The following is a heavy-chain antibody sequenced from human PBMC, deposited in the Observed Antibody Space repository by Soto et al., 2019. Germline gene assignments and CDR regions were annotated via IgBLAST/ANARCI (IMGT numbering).Heavy chain of an antibody. D-gene: IGHD3-16*01. J-gene: IGHJ6*02. CDR2: ISPFGGAT. Sequence: GSVKVSCKASGDSVSNDYLHWVRQAPGQGFEWLGLISPFGGATAYAQRFKGRVTVTMDKSSTSFYLELSSLRSDDTAVYYCAKGRGGKTVANFGMDVWGQGVTVTVS. CDR3: AKGRGGKTVANFGMDV. V-gene: IGHV1-46*01. CDR1: GDSVSNDY.